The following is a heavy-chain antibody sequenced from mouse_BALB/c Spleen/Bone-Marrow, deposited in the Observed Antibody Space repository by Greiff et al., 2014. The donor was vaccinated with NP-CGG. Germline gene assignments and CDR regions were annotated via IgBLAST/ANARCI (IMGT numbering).Heavy chain of an antibody. CDR1: GFTFSSYG. V-gene: IGHV5-6-3*01. CDR2: INSNGGST. J-gene: IGHJ2*01. CDR3: ARGNYGNYVDYFDY. Sequence: EVQVVESGGGLVQPGGSLKLSCAASGFTFSSYGMSWVRQTPDKRLGLVASINSNGGSTYYPDSVKGRFTISRDNAKNTLSLQMSSLKSEDTAMYYCARGNYGNYVDYFDYWGQGTTLTVSS. D-gene: IGHD2-1*01.